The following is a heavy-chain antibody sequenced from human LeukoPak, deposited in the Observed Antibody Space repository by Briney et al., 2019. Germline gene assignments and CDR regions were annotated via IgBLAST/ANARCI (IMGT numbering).Heavy chain of an antibody. CDR3: ARDPDF. CDR1: GFRFSSYG. V-gene: IGHV3-48*01. CDR2: ISSSSSTK. J-gene: IGHJ4*02. Sequence: GGSLRLSCAASGFRFSSYGMNWVRQAPGKGLEWVSYISSSSSTKYYADSVKGRFIISRDNAKNSLYLQMNSLRAEDTAVYYCARDPDFWGQGALVTVSS.